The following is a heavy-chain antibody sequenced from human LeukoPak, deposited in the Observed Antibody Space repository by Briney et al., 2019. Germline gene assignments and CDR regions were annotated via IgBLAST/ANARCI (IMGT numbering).Heavy chain of an antibody. CDR1: GGSISSYY. V-gene: IGHV4-59*01. D-gene: IGHD6-19*01. Sequence: SETLSLTCTVSGGSISSYYWSWIRQPPGKGLEWIGYIYYSGSTNYAPSLKSRVTISVDTSKNQFSLKLSSVTAADTAVYYCARDYSRGWYWFDPWGQGTLVTVSS. CDR2: IYYSGST. CDR3: ARDYSRGWYWFDP. J-gene: IGHJ5*02.